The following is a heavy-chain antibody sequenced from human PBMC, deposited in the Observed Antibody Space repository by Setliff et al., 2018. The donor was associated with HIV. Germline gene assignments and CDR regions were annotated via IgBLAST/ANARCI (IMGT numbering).Heavy chain of an antibody. D-gene: IGHD2-21*02. CDR2: ISGSGGSK. Sequence: GSLRLSCAASGFTFSSYAMSWVRQAPGKGLEWVSAISGSGGSKYYGDSVKGRFTISRDNSKNTLYLQMDSLRGEDTAVYYCAKDRGDEYFQHWGQGTLVTVSS. CDR1: GFTFSSYA. CDR3: AKDRGDEYFQH. J-gene: IGHJ1*01. V-gene: IGHV3-23*01.